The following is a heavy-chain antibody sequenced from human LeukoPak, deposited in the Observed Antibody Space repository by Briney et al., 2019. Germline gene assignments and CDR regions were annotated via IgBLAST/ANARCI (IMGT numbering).Heavy chain of an antibody. J-gene: IGHJ3*02. CDR3: AARDPDDAFDI. CDR1: GYTFTSYP. V-gene: IGHV7-4-1*02. Sequence: ASVKVSCKASGYTFTSYPMNWVRQAPGQGLEWMGWINTNTGNPTYAQGFTGRFVFSLDTSVSTAYLQISSLKAEDTAVYYCAARDPDDAFDIWGQGTMVTVSS. D-gene: IGHD1-14*01. CDR2: INTNTGNP.